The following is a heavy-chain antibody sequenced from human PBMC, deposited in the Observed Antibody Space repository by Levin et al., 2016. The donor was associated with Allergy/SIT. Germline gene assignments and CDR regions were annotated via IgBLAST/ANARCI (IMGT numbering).Heavy chain of an antibody. V-gene: IGHV4-4*02. CDR3: ARYPSDVGYGTIDGLDV. D-gene: IGHD1/OR15-1a*01. CDR1: RGSIRTSSW. Sequence: SETLSLTCSVSRGSIRTSSWWTWVRQSPGKGLEYIGDIYSDGGSNYNPSLKRRVSMSIDKSRKQFSLRLTSVTAADTAIYYCARYPSDVGYGTIDGLDVWGQGTLVIVSS. CDR2: IYSDGGS. J-gene: IGHJ3*01.